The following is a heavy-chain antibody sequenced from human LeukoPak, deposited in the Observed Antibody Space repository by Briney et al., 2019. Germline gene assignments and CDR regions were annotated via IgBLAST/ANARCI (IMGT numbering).Heavy chain of an antibody. Sequence: SVKVSCRASGYTFTAHYIHWVRQAPGQGLEWMGLIDPNSGGTNYAQKFLGSVTMTGDTSINTAFMELSRLRSDDTVIYYCARGRGTTMVRGVITNYFDLWGRGTLVTVSS. CDR2: IDPNSGGT. J-gene: IGHJ2*01. D-gene: IGHD3-10*01. V-gene: IGHV1-2*02. CDR3: ARGRGTTMVRGVITNYFDL. CDR1: GYTFTAHY.